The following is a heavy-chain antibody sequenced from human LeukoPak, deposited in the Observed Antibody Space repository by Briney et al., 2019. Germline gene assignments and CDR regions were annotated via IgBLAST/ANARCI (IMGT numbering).Heavy chain of an antibody. CDR3: AKEGYCGGDGYHYFDY. V-gene: IGHV3-23*01. Sequence: GGSLRLSCAASGFTLSSYAMSWVRQAPGKGLEWVSAISGSGGSTYYADSVKGRFTISRDNSKNTLYLQMNSLRDEDTAVYYCAKEGYCGGDGYHYFDYWGQGTLVTVSS. CDR2: ISGSGGST. CDR1: GFTLSSYA. D-gene: IGHD2-21*02. J-gene: IGHJ4*02.